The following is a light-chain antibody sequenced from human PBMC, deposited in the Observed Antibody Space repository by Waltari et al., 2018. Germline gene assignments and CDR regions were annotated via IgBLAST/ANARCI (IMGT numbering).Light chain of an antibody. CDR1: QSVSTN. Sequence: EIVMTQSPGTLSVSPGERATLSCRASQSVSTNVAWYQHKPGQAPRLLIYGASSRATGIPARFSASGSGTDFTLTISSLQSEDCAVYYCQHYDNWPPRAFGQGTKVEIE. J-gene: IGKJ1*01. CDR2: GAS. CDR3: QHYDNWPPRA. V-gene: IGKV3D-15*01.